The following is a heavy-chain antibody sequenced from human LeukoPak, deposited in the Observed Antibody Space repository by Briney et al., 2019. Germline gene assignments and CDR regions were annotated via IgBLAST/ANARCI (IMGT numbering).Heavy chain of an antibody. CDR2: IYYSGST. D-gene: IGHD3-3*01. V-gene: IGHV4-59*01. J-gene: IGHJ5*02. CDR3: ARAVKPRSRGLRFLEWLSYNWFDP. Sequence: PSETLSLTCTVSGGSISSYYWSWIRQPPGKGLEWIGYIYYSGSTNYNPSLKSRVTISVDTSKNQFSLKLSSVPAADTAVYYWARAVKPRSRGLRFLEWLSYNWFDPWGQGTLVTVSS. CDR1: GGSISSYY.